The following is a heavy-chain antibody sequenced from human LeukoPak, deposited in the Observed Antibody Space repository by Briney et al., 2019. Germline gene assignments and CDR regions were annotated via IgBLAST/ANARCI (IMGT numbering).Heavy chain of an antibody. V-gene: IGHV4-30-4*01. CDR3: AYGSGSYYYAPHY. CDR2: IYYSGST. CDR1: GGSISSGDYY. Sequence: SETLSLTCTVSGGSISSGDYYWSWIRQPPGKGLEWIGYIYYSGSTYYNPSLKSRVTIPVDTSKNQFSLKLSSVTAADTAVYYCAYGSGSYYYAPHYWGQGTLVTVSS. J-gene: IGHJ4*02. D-gene: IGHD3-10*01.